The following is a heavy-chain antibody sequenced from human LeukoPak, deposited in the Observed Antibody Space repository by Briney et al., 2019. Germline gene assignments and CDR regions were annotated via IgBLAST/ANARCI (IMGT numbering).Heavy chain of an antibody. J-gene: IGHJ5*02. CDR2: IHHSGST. CDR1: GDSISSGHY. CDR3: ARGTDYYDSSGWLDP. V-gene: IGHV4-38-2*02. Sequence: PSETLSLTCTVSGDSISSGHYWDWIRQPPGRGLEWTGSIHHSGSTWYNPSLKSRVTISLDTSQTQISLRVTSVTAADTAVYYCARGTDYYDSSGWLDPWGQGTLVTVSS. D-gene: IGHD3-22*01.